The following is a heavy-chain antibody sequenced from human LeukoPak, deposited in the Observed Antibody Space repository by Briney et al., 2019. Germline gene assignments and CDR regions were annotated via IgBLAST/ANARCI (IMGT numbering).Heavy chain of an antibody. CDR3: AREKAVAGTGGAFDI. Sequence: SGTLSLTCTVSGGSISSYYWSWIRQPPGKGLEWIGYIYYSGSTNYNPSLKSRVTISVDTSKNQFSLKLSSVTAADTAVYYCAREKAVAGTGGAFDIWGQGTMVTVSS. CDR2: IYYSGST. V-gene: IGHV4-59*01. J-gene: IGHJ3*02. CDR1: GGSISSYY. D-gene: IGHD6-19*01.